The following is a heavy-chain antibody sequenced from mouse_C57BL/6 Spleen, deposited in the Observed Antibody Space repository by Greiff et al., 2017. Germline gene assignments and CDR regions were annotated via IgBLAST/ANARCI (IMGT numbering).Heavy chain of an antibody. V-gene: IGHV1-50*01. CDR3: ARGYGSSPYYFDY. Sequence: QVHVKQPGAELVKPGASVKLSCKASGYTFTSYWMQWVKQRPGQGLEWIGEIDPSDSYTNYNQKFKGKATLTVDTSSSTAYMQLSSLTSEDSAVYYCARGYGSSPYYFDYWGQGTTLTVSS. CDR2: IDPSDSYT. CDR1: GYTFTSYW. D-gene: IGHD1-1*01. J-gene: IGHJ2*01.